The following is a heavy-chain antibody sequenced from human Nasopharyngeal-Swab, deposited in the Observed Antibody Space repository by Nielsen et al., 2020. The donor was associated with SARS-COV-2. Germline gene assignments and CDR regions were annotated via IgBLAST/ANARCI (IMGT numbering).Heavy chain of an antibody. J-gene: IGHJ4*02. Sequence: SGPTLVTPTETLTLTCTVSGFSLSNARMGVIWIRQPPWKALEWLAHIFSNDEKSSSTSLKSRLTISKDTSKSQVVLTMTNMDPVDTATYYCARISDYTPFDYWGQGTLVTVSS. V-gene: IGHV2-26*01. D-gene: IGHD4-11*01. CDR1: GFSLSNARMG. CDR3: ARISDYTPFDY. CDR2: IFSNDEK.